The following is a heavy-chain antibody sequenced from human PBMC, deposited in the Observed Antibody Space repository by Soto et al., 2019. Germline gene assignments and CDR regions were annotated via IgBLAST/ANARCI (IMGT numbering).Heavy chain of an antibody. CDR2: IIPILGIA. CDR3: ARAGGYYGSGSYSPLDY. D-gene: IGHD3-10*01. V-gene: IGHV1-69*02. Sequence: QVQMVQSGAEVKNPGSSVKVSCKASGGTFSSYTISWVRQAPGQGLEWMGRIIPILGIANYAQKFQGRVTITADKSTSTAYRELSSLRSEDTAVYYCARAGGYYGSGSYSPLDYWGQGTLVTVSS. J-gene: IGHJ4*02. CDR1: GGTFSSYT.